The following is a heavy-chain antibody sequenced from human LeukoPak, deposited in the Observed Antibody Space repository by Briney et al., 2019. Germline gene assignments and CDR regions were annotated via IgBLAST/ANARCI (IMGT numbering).Heavy chain of an antibody. CDR2: IYYSGST. CDR3: ARHGHRYSSSWGAGATLLY. D-gene: IGHD6-13*01. J-gene: IGHJ4*02. CDR1: GGSISSYY. Sequence: TSETLSLTCTVSGGSISSYYWSWIRQPPGKGLEWIGYIYYSGSTNYNPSLKSRVTISVDTSKNQFSLKLSSVTAADTAVYYCARHGHRYSSSWGAGATLLYWGQGTLVTVSS. V-gene: IGHV4-59*08.